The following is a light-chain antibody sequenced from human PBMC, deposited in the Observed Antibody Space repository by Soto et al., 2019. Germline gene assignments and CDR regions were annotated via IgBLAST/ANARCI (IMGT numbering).Light chain of an antibody. CDR2: ATS. CDR3: QQYDISPPLST. Sequence: EIVLTQSPGTLSLSPGERATLSCRASQSVDSTYLAWYQQRPGQAPRLLLYATSSRAAGVPDRFSGSGSGTDLALPISRRQPEDLGGSYWQQYDISPPLSTFGQGTKLDIK. V-gene: IGKV3-20*01. CDR1: QSVDSTY. J-gene: IGKJ2*01.